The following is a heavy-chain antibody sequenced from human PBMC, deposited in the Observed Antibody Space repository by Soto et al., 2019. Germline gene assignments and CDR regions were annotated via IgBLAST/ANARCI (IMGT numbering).Heavy chain of an antibody. CDR2: INHSGST. CDR3: ARDLRFSHYYVSSGYNRGGTSPYDDY. Sequence: PSETLSLTCAVYGGSFSGYYWSWIRQPPGKGLEWIGEINHSGSTNYNPSLKSRVTISVDTSKNQFSLKLSSVTAADTAVYYCARDLRFSHYYVSSGYNRGGTSPYDDYWGQGTLVTVSS. J-gene: IGHJ4*02. CDR1: GGSFSGYY. V-gene: IGHV4-34*01. D-gene: IGHD3-22*01.